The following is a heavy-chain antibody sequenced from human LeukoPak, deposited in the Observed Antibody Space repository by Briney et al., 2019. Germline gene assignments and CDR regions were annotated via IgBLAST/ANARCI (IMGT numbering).Heavy chain of an antibody. Sequence: PSETLSLTCSVSGDSISRSDSYWDWVRQPPGKGLEWIGTIYYSGRTYYSPSLRVRITMSVATAKNQFSLNPMTVTAADTATFYCARRRYFDGSGYLEWGQGTLLSVSP. CDR1: GDSISRSDSY. D-gene: IGHD3-22*01. J-gene: IGHJ1*01. CDR3: ARRRYFDGSGYLE. V-gene: IGHV4-39*01. CDR2: IYYSGRT.